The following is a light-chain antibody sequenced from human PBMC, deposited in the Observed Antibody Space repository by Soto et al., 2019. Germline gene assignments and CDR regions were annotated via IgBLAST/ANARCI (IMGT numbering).Light chain of an antibody. Sequence: QSVLTQTPSVSGAPGQKITMSCTGSSSNIGAGYDVHWYQQLPGAAPRLLIYADNNRPSGVPDRFSASNSGTSASLAITGLQGEDEAVYHCQSYDTSLSGVIFGAGTKLTVL. CDR3: QSYDTSLSGVI. CDR1: SSNIGAGYD. V-gene: IGLV1-40*01. CDR2: ADN. J-gene: IGLJ2*01.